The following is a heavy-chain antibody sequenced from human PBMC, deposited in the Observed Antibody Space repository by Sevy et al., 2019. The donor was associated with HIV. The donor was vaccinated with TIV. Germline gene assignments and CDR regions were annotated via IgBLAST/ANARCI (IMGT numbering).Heavy chain of an antibody. CDR2: IWYDGSNK. D-gene: IGHD5-12*01. Sequence: GGSLRLSCAASGFTFSSYGMHWVRQAPGKGLEWVAVIWYDGSNKYYADSVKGRFTISRDNSKNTLYLQMNSLRAEDTAVYYCAREGVPYGGYDYFDYWGQGTLVTVSS. CDR3: AREGVPYGGYDYFDY. CDR1: GFTFSSYG. V-gene: IGHV3-33*01. J-gene: IGHJ4*02.